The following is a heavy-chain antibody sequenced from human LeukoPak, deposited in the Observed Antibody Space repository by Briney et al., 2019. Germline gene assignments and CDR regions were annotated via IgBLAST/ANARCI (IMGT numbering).Heavy chain of an antibody. Sequence: GGSLRLSCAASGFTFSSYAMNWVRRAPGKGLEWVSVISDSGGSTYYTDSVKGRFIISRDNSRNTLYLEMKSLRAEDTALYFCAQDGYCGDAHCYTGAIEMWGQGTMVTVSS. CDR2: ISDSGGST. J-gene: IGHJ3*02. CDR1: GFTFSSYA. D-gene: IGHD2-21*01. CDR3: AQDGYCGDAHCYTGAIEM. V-gene: IGHV3-23*01.